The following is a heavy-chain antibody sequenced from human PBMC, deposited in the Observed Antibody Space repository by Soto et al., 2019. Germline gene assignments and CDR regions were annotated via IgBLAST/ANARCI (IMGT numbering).Heavy chain of an antibody. CDR1: GFTFSTYA. J-gene: IGHJ3*02. CDR2: ISYDGSNK. V-gene: IGHV3-30-3*01. D-gene: IGHD2-21*01. Sequence: GGSLRLSCAASGFTFSTYAMHWVRQAPGKGLEWVAVISYDGSNKYNADSVKGRFTISRDNSKTTLYLQMNSLRTEDTAVYYCASTPVIVGGAFDIWGQGTMVTVSS. CDR3: ASTPVIVGGAFDI.